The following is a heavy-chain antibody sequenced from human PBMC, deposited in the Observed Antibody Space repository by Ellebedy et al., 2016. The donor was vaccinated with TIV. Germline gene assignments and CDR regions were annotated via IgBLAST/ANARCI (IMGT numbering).Heavy chain of an antibody. Sequence: GESLKISCTASGFTFSDYWMSWVRQAPGEGLEWVANIKQDGSEKYYVDSVEGRFTISRDNAKNSLYLQMNSLRAEDTAVYYCAKDHIAGGSDYWGQGTLVTVSS. D-gene: IGHD1-26*01. V-gene: IGHV3-7*03. CDR1: GFTFSDYW. CDR3: AKDHIAGGSDY. CDR2: IKQDGSEK. J-gene: IGHJ4*02.